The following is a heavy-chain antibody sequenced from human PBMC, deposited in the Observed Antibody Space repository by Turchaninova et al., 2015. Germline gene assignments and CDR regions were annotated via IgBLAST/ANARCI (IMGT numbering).Heavy chain of an antibody. CDR3: AKNLGCRTWTLPGSLDH. J-gene: IGHJ4*02. CDR2: LSGSVITT. CDR1: GFTFGSYV. Sequence: VASGFTFGSYVMTWVRQAPGKGLEWVSSLSGSVITTYYADSVKGRFVISRDNAKNTLYLQMSSLRAEDTAVYYCAKNLGCRTWTLPGSLDHWGQGTLVTVSS. D-gene: IGHD3-10*01. V-gene: IGHV3-23*01.